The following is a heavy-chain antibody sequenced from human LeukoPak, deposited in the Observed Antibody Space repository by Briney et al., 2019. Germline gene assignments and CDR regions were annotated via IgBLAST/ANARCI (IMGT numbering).Heavy chain of an antibody. CDR1: GYTFTGYY. D-gene: IGHD3-10*01. J-gene: IGHJ5*02. Sequence: GASVKVSCKASGYTFTGYYMHWVRQAPGQGLEWMGWINPNSGGTNYAQKFQGRVTMTRDTSISTAYMELSSLRPEDTAVYYCPKDLTSDFGGAFDPWGQGTLVTVSS. V-gene: IGHV1-2*02. CDR3: PKDLTSDFGGAFDP. CDR2: INPNSGGT.